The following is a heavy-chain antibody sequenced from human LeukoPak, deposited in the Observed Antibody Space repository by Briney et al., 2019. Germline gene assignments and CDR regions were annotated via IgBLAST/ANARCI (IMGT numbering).Heavy chain of an antibody. V-gene: IGHV3-7*01. J-gene: IGHJ6*02. CDR3: ARDYGGLPLGGMDV. D-gene: IGHD4-23*01. CDR1: GFTFSSYW. Sequence: PGGSLRLSCAASGFTFSSYWMSWVRQAPGKGLEWVANIKQDGSEKYYVDSVKGRFTISRDNAKNSLYLQMNSLRAEDTAVYYCARDYGGLPLGGMDVWGQGTTVTVSS. CDR2: IKQDGSEK.